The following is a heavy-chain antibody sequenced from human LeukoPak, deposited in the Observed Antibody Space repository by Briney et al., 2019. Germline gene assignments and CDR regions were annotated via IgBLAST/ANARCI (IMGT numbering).Heavy chain of an antibody. D-gene: IGHD2-8*01. Sequence: GGSLRLSCAASKFTLSDFWMSWVRQAPGKGLEWVANINQDGSDKNYVDSVKGRFTISRDNSKNTLYLQMNSLRAEDTAVYYCAKPYCTNGVCYGYFQHWGQGTLVTVSS. J-gene: IGHJ1*01. CDR2: INQDGSDK. CDR1: KFTLSDFW. CDR3: AKPYCTNGVCYGYFQH. V-gene: IGHV3-7*01.